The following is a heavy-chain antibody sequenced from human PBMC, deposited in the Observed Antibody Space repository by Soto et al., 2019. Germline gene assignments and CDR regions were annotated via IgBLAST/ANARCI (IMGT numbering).Heavy chain of an antibody. J-gene: IGHJ4*02. CDR3: ERGTPPLGVGPHDY. D-gene: IGHD2-15*01. V-gene: IGHV1-69*13. CDR2: IIPIFGTA. Sequence: ASVKVSCKASGGTFSSYAISWVRQAPGQGLEWMGGIIPIFGTANYAQKFQGRVTITADESTSTAYMELSSLRSEDTAVYYCERGTPPLGVGPHDYWGQGTLVTVSP. CDR1: GGTFSSYA.